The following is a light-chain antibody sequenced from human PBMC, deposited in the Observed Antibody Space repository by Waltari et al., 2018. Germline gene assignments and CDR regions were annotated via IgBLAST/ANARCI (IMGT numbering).Light chain of an antibody. CDR2: ENT. J-gene: IGLJ7*01. Sequence: QSVLTPPPSVSAAPGQRVTIPCSGGSPNLGNNSVSWYRQFPGTAPKLLIYENTERPSGIPGRFSGSKSGTSATLDITGLQAGDEADYYCGTWDSSLSGAVFGGGTHLTVL. CDR3: GTWDSSLSGAV. CDR1: SPNLGNNS. V-gene: IGLV1-51*02.